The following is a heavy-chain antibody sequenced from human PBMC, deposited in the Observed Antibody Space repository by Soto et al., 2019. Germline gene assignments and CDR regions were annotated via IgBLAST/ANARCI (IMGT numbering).Heavy chain of an antibody. CDR3: ARGAITMIVVVIPGPFDY. Sequence: GALRLSCAASGFTFSSYEMNWVRQAPGKGLEWVSYISSSGSTIYYADSVKGRFTISRDNAKNSLYLQMNSLRAEDTAVYYCARGAITMIVVVIPGPFDYWGQGTLVTVSS. V-gene: IGHV3-48*03. D-gene: IGHD3-22*01. CDR2: ISSSGSTI. CDR1: GFTFSSYE. J-gene: IGHJ4*02.